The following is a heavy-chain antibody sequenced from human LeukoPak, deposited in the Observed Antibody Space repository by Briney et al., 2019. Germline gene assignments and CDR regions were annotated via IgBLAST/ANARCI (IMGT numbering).Heavy chain of an antibody. CDR2: MNPNSGDT. Sequence: ASVKVSCKASGYTFTSYDINWVRQAPGQGLEWMGWMNPNSGDTGYPQKFQGRVTMTRDTSITTAYMELSSLRSDDTAVYYCARVTGTTYRNAFDIWGQGTMVTVSS. V-gene: IGHV1-8*01. CDR3: ARVTGTTYRNAFDI. CDR1: GYTFTSYD. J-gene: IGHJ3*02. D-gene: IGHD1-20*01.